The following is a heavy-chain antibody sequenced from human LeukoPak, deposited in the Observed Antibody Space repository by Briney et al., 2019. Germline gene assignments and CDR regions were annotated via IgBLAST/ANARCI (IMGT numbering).Heavy chain of an antibody. Sequence: GGSLRLSCAASGFTFSSYWVSWVRRAPGKGLEWVANIKQDGSEKYYVDSVKGRFTISRDNAKNSLYLQMNSLRAEDTAVYYCARDLVVVPAAHYYYYYGMDVWGKGTTVTVSS. V-gene: IGHV3-7*03. D-gene: IGHD2-2*01. CDR3: ARDLVVVPAAHYYYYYGMDV. CDR1: GFTFSSYW. J-gene: IGHJ6*04. CDR2: IKQDGSEK.